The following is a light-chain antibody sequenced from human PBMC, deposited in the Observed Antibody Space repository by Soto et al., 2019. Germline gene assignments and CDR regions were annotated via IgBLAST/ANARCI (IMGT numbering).Light chain of an antibody. CDR3: QQSYRIPRT. V-gene: IGKV1-39*01. Sequence: DIQMTQSPSSLSASVGDRVTLTCRASQSISSYLNWYRQKPGKAPKLLIYAASNLQSGVPSRFSGSGSGTDFTLTISSLQPEDFATYYCQQSYRIPRTFGQGTKLEIK. CDR1: QSISSY. CDR2: AAS. J-gene: IGKJ2*01.